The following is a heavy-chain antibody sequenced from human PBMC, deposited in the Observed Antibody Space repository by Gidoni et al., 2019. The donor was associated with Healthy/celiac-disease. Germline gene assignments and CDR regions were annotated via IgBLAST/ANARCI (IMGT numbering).Heavy chain of an antibody. CDR2: ISSSRSYI. Sequence: EVQLVESGGGLVKPGGSLRLSCAASGFTFSSYSMNWVRQAPGKGLEWVSSISSSRSYIYYADAVKGRFTISRDNAKNSLYLQMNSLRAEDTAVYYCARGGGYSGYDTDYFDYWGQGTLVTVSS. CDR3: ARGGGYSGYDTDYFDY. J-gene: IGHJ4*02. V-gene: IGHV3-21*01. CDR1: GFTFSSYS. D-gene: IGHD5-12*01.